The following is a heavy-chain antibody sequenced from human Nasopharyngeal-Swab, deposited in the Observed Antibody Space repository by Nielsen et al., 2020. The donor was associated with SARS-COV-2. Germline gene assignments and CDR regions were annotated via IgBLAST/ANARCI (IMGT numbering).Heavy chain of an antibody. CDR3: ARMHCGGDCYSRGEDAFDL. V-gene: IGHV1-69*13. D-gene: IGHD2-21*02. J-gene: IGHJ3*01. CDR2: IIPIFGTS. CDR1: GGTYSIYA. Sequence: SVKVSCKASGGTYSIYAISWVRQAPGHGPEWMGGIIPIFGTSNYAQKFQGRVTITADEFTSTAYMELSSLRSVGTAVYYCARMHCGGDCYSRGEDAFDLWGQGTLVTVSS.